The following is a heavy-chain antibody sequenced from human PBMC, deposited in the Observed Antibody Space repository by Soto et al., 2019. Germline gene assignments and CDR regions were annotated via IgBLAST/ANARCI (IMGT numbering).Heavy chain of an antibody. CDR1: GGSFSGYY. CDR2: INHSGST. J-gene: IGHJ5*02. D-gene: IGHD6-13*01. Sequence: SETLSLTCAVYGGSFSGYYWSWIRQPPGKGLEWIGEINHSGSTNYNPSLKSRVTISVDTSKNQFSLKLSSVTAADTAVYYCARGSSSWYNWFDPWGQGTLVTVSS. CDR3: ARGSSSWYNWFDP. V-gene: IGHV4-34*01.